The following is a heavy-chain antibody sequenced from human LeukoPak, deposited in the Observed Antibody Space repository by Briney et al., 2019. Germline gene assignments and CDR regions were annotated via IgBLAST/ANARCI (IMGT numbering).Heavy chain of an antibody. CDR2: IYSGGSI. CDR1: GFTVSSNY. CDR3: ARGSAYAH. J-gene: IGHJ4*02. D-gene: IGHD3-16*01. Sequence: GGSLRLSCAASGFTVSSNYMSWVRQAPGKGLEWVSVIYSGGSIYYSDSVKGRFTISRDNSKNMLYLQMSSLRPEDTAVYYCARGSAYAHWGQGTLVTVSS. V-gene: IGHV3-66*02.